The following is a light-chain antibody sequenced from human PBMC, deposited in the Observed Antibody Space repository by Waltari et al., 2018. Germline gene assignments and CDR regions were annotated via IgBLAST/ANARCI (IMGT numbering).Light chain of an antibody. CDR1: QSVHTW. Sequence: DIQMTQSPSTLSASVGDRVTITCRASQSVHTWLAWYQQKPGKAPKLLIYKASSLESGVPSRFRGSGSGTEFTLTISSLQPDDFATYYCQQCHSYSFGNGTKVEI. CDR3: QQCHSYS. J-gene: IGKJ2*01. V-gene: IGKV1-5*03. CDR2: KAS.